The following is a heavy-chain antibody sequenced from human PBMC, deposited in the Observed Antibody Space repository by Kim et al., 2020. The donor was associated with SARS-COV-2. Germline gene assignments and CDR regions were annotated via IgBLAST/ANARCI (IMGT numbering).Heavy chain of an antibody. CDR1: GFTFSSYS. V-gene: IGHV3-21*04. CDR2: ISRNSGYI. Sequence: GGSLRLSCAASGFTFSSYSMIWVRQAPGKGLEWVSSISRNSGYIYYADSVKGRFTISRDNAKNSLYLQMNSLRAEDTAVYYCARPYSSGWTYFDYWGQGTLVTVSS. J-gene: IGHJ4*02. D-gene: IGHD6-19*01. CDR3: ARPYSSGWTYFDY.